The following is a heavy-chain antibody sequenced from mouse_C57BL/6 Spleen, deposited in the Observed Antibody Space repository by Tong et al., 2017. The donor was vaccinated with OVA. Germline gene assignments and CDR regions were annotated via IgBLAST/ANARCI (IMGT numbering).Heavy chain of an antibody. D-gene: IGHD1-1*01. CDR3: AGYYYGSSDWYFDV. Sequence: EVQLQESGPELVKPGASVKISCKASGYSFTGYYMNWVKQSPEKSLEWIGEINPSTGGTTYNQKFKAKATLTVDKSSSTAYMQLKSLTSEDSAVYYCAGYYYGSSDWYFDVWGTGTTVTVSS. CDR1: GYSFTGYY. CDR2: INPSTGGT. J-gene: IGHJ1*03. V-gene: IGHV1-42*01.